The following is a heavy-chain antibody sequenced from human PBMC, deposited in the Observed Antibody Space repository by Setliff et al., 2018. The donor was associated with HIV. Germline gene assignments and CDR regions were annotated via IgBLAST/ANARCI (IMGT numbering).Heavy chain of an antibody. J-gene: IGHJ3*02. CDR3: ARVLKGYSSSYEAFDI. CDR1: RGTFTSYA. Sequence: SVKVSCKTSRGTFTSYAFTWVRQAPGQGLEWMGGIISILNVATYAQKFQGRVTITADKSTSTVYMELSSLRSEDSAVYYCARVLKGYSSSYEAFDIWGQGTMGTVS. CDR2: IISILNVA. D-gene: IGHD6-13*01. V-gene: IGHV1-69*10.